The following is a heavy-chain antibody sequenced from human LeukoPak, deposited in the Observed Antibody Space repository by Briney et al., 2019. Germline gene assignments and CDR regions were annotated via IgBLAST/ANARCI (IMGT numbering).Heavy chain of an antibody. D-gene: IGHD6-19*01. CDR1: GFTFSSYS. CDR3: ARDPAPPYSSGWYGI. CDR2: ISSSSSTI. J-gene: IGHJ4*02. V-gene: IGHV3-48*01. Sequence: QPGGSLRLSCAASGFTFSSYSMNWVRQAPGKGLEWVSYISSSSSTIYYADSVKGRFTISRDNAKNSLYLQMGSLRAEDTAVYYCARDPAPPYSSGWYGIWGQGTLVTVSS.